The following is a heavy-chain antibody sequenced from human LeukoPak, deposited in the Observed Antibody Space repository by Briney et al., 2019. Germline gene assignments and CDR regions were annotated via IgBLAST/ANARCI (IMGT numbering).Heavy chain of an antibody. J-gene: IGHJ4*02. Sequence: GGSLRLSCAASGFTFSSHGMHWVRQAPGKGLEWVAFIRYDGSNQYYADSVKGRFTISRDNSKNTLYLQMNSLRPDDTAVYFCARDSTVGAAFFDFWGRGALVTVSS. CDR3: ARDSTVGAAFFDF. V-gene: IGHV3-30*02. CDR1: GFTFSSHG. CDR2: IRYDGSNQ. D-gene: IGHD2-15*01.